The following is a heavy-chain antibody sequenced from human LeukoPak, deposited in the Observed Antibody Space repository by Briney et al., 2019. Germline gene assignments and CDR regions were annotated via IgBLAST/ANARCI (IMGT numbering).Heavy chain of an antibody. Sequence: GGSLRLSCAASGFTFSSYGMHWVRQAPGKGLEWVAVIWYDETNKYYADSVKGRFTISRDISKNTLYLQLNSLRVEDTAVYYCAKALRAYSYDYWGQGALVTVSS. J-gene: IGHJ4*02. V-gene: IGHV3-33*06. CDR3: AKALRAYSYDY. CDR2: IWYDETNK. D-gene: IGHD5-18*01. CDR1: GFTFSSYG.